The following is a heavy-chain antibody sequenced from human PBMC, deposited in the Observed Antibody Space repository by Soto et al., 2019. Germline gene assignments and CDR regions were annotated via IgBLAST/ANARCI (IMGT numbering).Heavy chain of an antibody. Sequence: SETLSLTCTVSGGSISSSSYYWGWIRQPPGKGLEWIGYIYYSGSTYYNPSLKSRVTISVDTSKNQFSLKLSSVTAADTAVYYCARGMTTVTTLDYWGQGTLVTVSS. CDR3: ARGMTTVTTLDY. V-gene: IGHV4-30-4*08. CDR1: GGSISSSSYY. D-gene: IGHD4-17*01. CDR2: IYYSGST. J-gene: IGHJ4*02.